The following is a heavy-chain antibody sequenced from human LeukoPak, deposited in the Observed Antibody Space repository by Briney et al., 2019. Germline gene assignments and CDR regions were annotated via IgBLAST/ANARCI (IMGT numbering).Heavy chain of an antibody. V-gene: IGHV4-39*01. J-gene: IGHJ5*02. D-gene: IGHD6-13*01. CDR1: PGSISSSNYC. CDR2: LYYSGST. CDR3: ARQIISTWSIDP. Sequence: SETLFLTCTVSPGSISSSNYCWGWIRQPPGKGLEWIGSLYYSGSTYYNPSLKSRVTISVDTSKNQFSLKLSSVTAADTAVYYCARQIISTWSIDPWGQEPGSPSPQ.